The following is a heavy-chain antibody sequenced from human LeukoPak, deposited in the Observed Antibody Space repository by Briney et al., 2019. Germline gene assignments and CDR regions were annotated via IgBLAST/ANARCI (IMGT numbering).Heavy chain of an antibody. Sequence: SETLSLTCAAYGGSFSGYYWSWIRQPPGKGLEWIGEINHSGSTNYNPSLKSRVTISVDTSKNQFSLKLSSVTAADTAVYYCARGRFYYGSGSTDYWGQGTLVTVSS. CDR3: ARGRFYYGSGSTDY. V-gene: IGHV4-34*01. J-gene: IGHJ4*02. CDR2: INHSGST. D-gene: IGHD3-10*01. CDR1: GGSFSGYY.